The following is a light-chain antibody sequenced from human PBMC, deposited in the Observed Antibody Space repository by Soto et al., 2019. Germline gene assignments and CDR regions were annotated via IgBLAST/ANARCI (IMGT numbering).Light chain of an antibody. CDR3: CSYSGSSTVV. Sequence: QSPLTQHASVSGSPGQSITISCTGTSSDFGGQNAVSWYQQHPGKAPKFMIYDVSKRPSGVSSRFSGSKSGNTASLTISGLQAEDEADYYCCSYSGSSTVVFGGGTKVTVL. CDR2: DVS. V-gene: IGLV2-23*02. CDR1: SSDFGGQNA. J-gene: IGLJ2*01.